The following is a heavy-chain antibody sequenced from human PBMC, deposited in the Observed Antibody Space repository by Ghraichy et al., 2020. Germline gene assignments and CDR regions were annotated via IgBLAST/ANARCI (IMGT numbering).Heavy chain of an antibody. CDR1: GFTFSSYG. V-gene: IGHV3-30*18. CDR3: AKQSGLLIREDYYGMDV. CDR2: ISYDGSNK. D-gene: IGHD3-22*01. J-gene: IGHJ6*02. Sequence: ALRLSCAASGFTFSSYGMHWVRQAPGKGLEWVAVISYDGSNKYYADSVKGRFTISRDNSKNTLYLQMNSLRAEDTAVYYCAKQSGLLIREDYYGMDVWGQGTTVTVSS.